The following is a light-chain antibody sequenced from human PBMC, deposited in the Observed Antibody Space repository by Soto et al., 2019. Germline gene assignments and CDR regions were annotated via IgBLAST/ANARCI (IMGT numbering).Light chain of an antibody. Sequence: QSAPTQPASVSGSPGQSITISCTGTTSDVGSYNYVSWYQQHPGKAPKLIICEVTNRPSGVSDRFSGTKSGNTASLTISGLQAEDEADYYCSSYTDSSTYVFGPGTKVTVL. CDR3: SSYTDSSTYV. CDR1: TSDVGSYNY. V-gene: IGLV2-14*03. CDR2: EVT. J-gene: IGLJ1*01.